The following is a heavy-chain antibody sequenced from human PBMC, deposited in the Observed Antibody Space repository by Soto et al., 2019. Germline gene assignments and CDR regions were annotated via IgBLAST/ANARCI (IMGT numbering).Heavy chain of an antibody. CDR3: ARRARPDFYYMDV. Sequence: EVQLAESGGGLAQPGGSLRLSCAASGFTLSGYAMDWVRQAPGKGLEYVSGISSNEVGTYYANSVQGRFTISRDNSKNTVYLQLCSLRPEDMAVYYCARRARPDFYYMDVWGKGTTVTVSS. CDR1: GFTLSGYA. D-gene: IGHD6-6*01. V-gene: IGHV3-64*01. J-gene: IGHJ6*03. CDR2: ISSNEVGT.